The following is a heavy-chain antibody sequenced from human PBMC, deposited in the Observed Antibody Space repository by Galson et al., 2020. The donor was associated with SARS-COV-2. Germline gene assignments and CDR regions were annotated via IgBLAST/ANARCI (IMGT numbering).Heavy chain of an antibody. CDR3: ARGGGGSYSYFDY. D-gene: IGHD1-26*01. J-gene: IGHJ4*02. CDR1: GFTFSSYA. Sequence: GGSLRLSCAASGFTFSSYAMHWVRQAPGKGLEWVAVISYDGSNKYYADSVKGRFTISRDNSKNTLYLQMNSLRAEDTAVYYCARGGGGSYSYFDYGGQGTLVTVS. V-gene: IGHV3-30*04. CDR2: ISYDGSNK.